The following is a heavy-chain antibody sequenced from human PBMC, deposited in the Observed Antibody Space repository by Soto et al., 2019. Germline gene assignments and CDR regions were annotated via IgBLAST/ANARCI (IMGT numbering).Heavy chain of an antibody. CDR1: GFIFSDYW. J-gene: IGHJ4*02. Sequence: PGGSLRLSCAASGFIFSDYWMSWVRQAPGKGPEWVANIKFDGSEKQYVDSVRGRFTISRDNSRNSLFLQMNSLRAGDTAVYYCVKDGGYCSSSTCYSPRNHYFDSWGQGTLVTVSS. CDR3: VKDGGYCSSSTCYSPRNHYFDS. D-gene: IGHD2-2*01. CDR2: IKFDGSEK. V-gene: IGHV3-7*03.